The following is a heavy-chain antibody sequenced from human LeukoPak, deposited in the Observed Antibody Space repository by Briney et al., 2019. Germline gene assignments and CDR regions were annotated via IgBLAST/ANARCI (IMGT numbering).Heavy chain of an antibody. CDR3: ARLPDSSGYYLDY. CDR2: ICPGDSDT. CDR1: GYSFTSYW. V-gene: IGHV5-51*01. Sequence: GESLKISCKGSGYSFTSYWIGWVRQMPGKGLEWMGIICPGDSDTRYSPSFQGQVTISADKSMSTAYLQWSSLKASDTAMYYCARLPDSSGYYLDYWGQGTLVTVSS. D-gene: IGHD3-22*01. J-gene: IGHJ4*02.